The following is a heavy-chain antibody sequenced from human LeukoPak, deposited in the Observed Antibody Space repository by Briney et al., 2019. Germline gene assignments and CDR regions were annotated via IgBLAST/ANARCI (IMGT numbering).Heavy chain of an antibody. CDR1: GYTFSRYY. CDR2: INTSGATT. J-gene: IGHJ6*02. V-gene: IGHV1-46*01. Sequence: ASVKVSCKTSGYTFSRYYIHWVRQAPGQGLEWMGIINTSGATTRYGQKFKGRVTATRDTSTSTVYMEMSSLNSEGTAVYYCARGLESSGWYGMGVWGQGTTIIVSS. CDR3: ARGLESSGWYGMGV. D-gene: IGHD6-19*01.